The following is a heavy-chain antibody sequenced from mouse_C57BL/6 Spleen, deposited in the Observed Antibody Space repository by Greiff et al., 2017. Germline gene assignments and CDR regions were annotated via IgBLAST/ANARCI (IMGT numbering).Heavy chain of an antibody. CDR2: IHPNSGST. D-gene: IGHD3-2*02. CDR3: ARWGAQASFAY. CDR1: GYTFTSYW. J-gene: IGHJ3*01. Sequence: VQLQQSGAELVKPGASVKLSCKASGYTFTSYWMHWVKQRPGQGLEWIGMIHPNSGSTNYNEKFKSKATLTVDKSSSTAYMQLRSLTSEDSAVYYCARWGAQASFAYWGQGTLVTVSA. V-gene: IGHV1-64*01.